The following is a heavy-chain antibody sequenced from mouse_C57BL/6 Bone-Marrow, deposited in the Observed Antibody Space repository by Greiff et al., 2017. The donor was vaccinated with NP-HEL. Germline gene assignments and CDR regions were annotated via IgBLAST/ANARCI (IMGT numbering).Heavy chain of an antibody. CDR2: INPYNGGT. CDR3: GRLYYDYDQAWFAY. Sequence: EVQLQQSGPVLVKPGASVKMSCKASGYTFTDYYMNWVKQSHGKSLEWIGVINPYNGGTSYNQKFKGKATLTVDKSSSTAYMELNSLTSEDSAVYYCGRLYYDYDQAWFAYWGQGTLVTVSA. CDR1: GYTFTDYY. D-gene: IGHD2-4*01. J-gene: IGHJ3*01. V-gene: IGHV1-19*01.